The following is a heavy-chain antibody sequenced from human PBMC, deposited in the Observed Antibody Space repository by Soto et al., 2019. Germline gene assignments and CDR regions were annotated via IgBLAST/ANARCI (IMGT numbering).Heavy chain of an antibody. D-gene: IGHD6-6*01. CDR2: INPNSGGT. V-gene: IGHV1-2*04. CDR1: GYTFTGYY. CDR3: ARVSRSIAGPRDYYYYIAV. J-gene: IGHJ6*03. Sequence: ASVKVSCKASGYTFTGYYMHWVRQAPGQGLEWMGWINPNSGGTNYAQKFQGWVTMTRNTSISTAYMELSSLRSEDTAVYYCARVSRSIAGPRDYYYYIAVWGRGTTDIVSS.